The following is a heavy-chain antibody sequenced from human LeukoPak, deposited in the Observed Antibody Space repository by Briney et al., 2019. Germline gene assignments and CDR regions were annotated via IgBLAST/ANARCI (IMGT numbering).Heavy chain of an antibody. CDR1: GGSISSYY. D-gene: IGHD1-26*01. J-gene: IGHJ3*02. CDR2: ISTSGST. CDR3: ARGGNYWDAFDI. V-gene: IGHV4-4*07. Sequence: SETLSLTCTVSGGSISSYYWSWIRQPAGKGLESIGHISTSGSTDYNPSLKSRVTMSVDTSNNQFSLKVTSVTAADTAVYFCARGGNYWDAFDIWGQGTMVTVSS.